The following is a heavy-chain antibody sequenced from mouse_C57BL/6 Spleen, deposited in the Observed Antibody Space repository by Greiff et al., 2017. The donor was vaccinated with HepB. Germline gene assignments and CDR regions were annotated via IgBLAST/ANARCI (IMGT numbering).Heavy chain of an antibody. V-gene: IGHV5-4*01. D-gene: IGHD1-1*01. J-gene: IGHJ3*01. CDR2: ISDGGSYT. Sequence: EVHLVESGGGLVKPGGSLKLSCAASGFTFSSYAMSWVRQTPEKRLEWVATISDGGSYTYYPDNVKGRFTISIDNAKNNLYLQMNHLKSEDTAMYYCARYPYYGSSSAWFAYWGQGTLVTVSA. CDR1: GFTFSSYA. CDR3: ARYPYYGSSSAWFAY.